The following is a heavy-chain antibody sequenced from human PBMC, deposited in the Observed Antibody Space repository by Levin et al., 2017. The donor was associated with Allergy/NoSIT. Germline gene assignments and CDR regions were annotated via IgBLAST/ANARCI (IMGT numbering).Heavy chain of an antibody. D-gene: IGHD6-13*01. CDR3: GRASSSLYGMDV. CDR2: IYYSGST. CDR1: GGSISTYY. Sequence: LETLSLTCTVSGGSISTYYWSWIRQPPGKGLEWIGYIYYSGSTNYKPSLKSRVTISVDTSKNQFSLKLSSVTAADTAVYYCGRASSSLYGMDVWGQGTTVTVSS. J-gene: IGHJ6*02. V-gene: IGHV4-59*01.